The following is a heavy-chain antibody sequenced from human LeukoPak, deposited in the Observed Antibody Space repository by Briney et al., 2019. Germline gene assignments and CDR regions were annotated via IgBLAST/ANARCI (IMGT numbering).Heavy chain of an antibody. CDR1: GGTFSSYA. D-gene: IGHD6-19*01. CDR3: ARDRGSGWYGYFQH. V-gene: IGHV7-4-1*02. Sequence: ASVKVSCKASGGTFSSYAISWVRQAPGQGLEWMGWINTNTGNPTYAQGFTGRFVFSLDTSVSTAYLQISSLKAEDTAVYYCARDRGSGWYGYFQHWGQGTLVTVSS. CDR2: INTNTGNP. J-gene: IGHJ1*01.